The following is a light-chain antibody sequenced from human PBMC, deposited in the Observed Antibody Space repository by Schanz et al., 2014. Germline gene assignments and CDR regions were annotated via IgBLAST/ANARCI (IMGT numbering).Light chain of an antibody. CDR1: QSVLYSSNNKNY. J-gene: IGKJ4*01. V-gene: IGKV4-1*01. CDR3: QQSKQWPPFT. Sequence: DIVMTQSPDSLAVSLGERVTINCKSSQSVLYSSNNKNYLAWYQHKPGQPPNLLIYWASTRESGVPDRFSGSGSGTDFTLTITSLQSEDFAVYYCQQSKQWPPFTFGGGTKVEIK. CDR2: WAS.